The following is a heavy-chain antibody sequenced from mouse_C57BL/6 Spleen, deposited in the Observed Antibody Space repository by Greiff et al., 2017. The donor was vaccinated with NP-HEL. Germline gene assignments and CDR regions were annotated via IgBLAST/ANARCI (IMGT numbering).Heavy chain of an antibody. CDR1: GYTFTDYE. J-gene: IGHJ2*01. D-gene: IGHD2-3*01. CDR2: IDPETGGT. V-gene: IGHV1-15*01. Sequence: QVQLQQSGAELVRPGASVTLSCKASGYTFTDYEMHWVKQTPVHGLEWIGAIDPETGGTAYNQKFKGKAILTADKSSSTAYMELRSLTSEDSAVYYCTRSVGPDGDYWGQGTTLTVSS. CDR3: TRSVGPDGDY.